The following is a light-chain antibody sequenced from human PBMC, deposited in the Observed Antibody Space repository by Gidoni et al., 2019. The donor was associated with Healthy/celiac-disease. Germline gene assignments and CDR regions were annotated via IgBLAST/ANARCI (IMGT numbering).Light chain of an antibody. J-gene: IGKJ3*01. CDR2: GAS. V-gene: IGKV3-15*01. CDR1: QSVSSN. CDR3: QQYNNWPFT. Sequence: EIVMTQSPATLPVSPGERATLTCRASQSVSSNLAWYQQKLGQAPRLLIYGASTRATGIPARFSGSGSGTEVTLTISSLQSEDFAVYYCQQYNNWPFTFGPGTKVEIK.